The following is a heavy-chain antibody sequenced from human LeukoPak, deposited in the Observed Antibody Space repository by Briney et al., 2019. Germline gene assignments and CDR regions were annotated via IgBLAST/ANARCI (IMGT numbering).Heavy chain of an antibody. Sequence: PGGSLRLSCAASGFTFSSYAMSWVRQAPGKGLEWVSAISGSGGSTYYADSVKGRFTTSRDNSKNTLYLQMNSLRAEDTAVYYCAKDTNSSGWYGSPDYWGQGTLVTVSS. D-gene: IGHD6-19*01. CDR1: GFTFSSYA. CDR3: AKDTNSSGWYGSPDY. CDR2: ISGSGGST. V-gene: IGHV3-23*01. J-gene: IGHJ4*02.